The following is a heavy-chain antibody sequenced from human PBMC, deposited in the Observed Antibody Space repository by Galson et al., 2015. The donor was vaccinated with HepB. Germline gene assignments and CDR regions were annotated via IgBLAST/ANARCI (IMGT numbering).Heavy chain of an antibody. V-gene: IGHV3-30*04. J-gene: IGHJ6*02. D-gene: IGHD6-13*01. CDR2: ISYDGRNK. Sequence: PLRLACAASGFTFRSHALHWARQAPGKGLEWVAVISYDGRNKNYADSVKGRFTISRDESRNTLHLQMISLRAEDTAIYYCARDKDPSRSWVDGLIYYGLAVWGQGTTVTVSS. CDR3: ARDKDPSRSWVDGLIYYGLAV. CDR1: GFTFRSHA.